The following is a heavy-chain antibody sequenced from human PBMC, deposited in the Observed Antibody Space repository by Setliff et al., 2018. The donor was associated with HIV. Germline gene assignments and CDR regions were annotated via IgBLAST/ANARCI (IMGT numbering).Heavy chain of an antibody. D-gene: IGHD2-21*01. Sequence: SGPTLVNPGESQGPPSSGFSLASSGVGVAWVRQPPGEGLEWLALIYWDDDVRYSPPLKNRLTLSKDNSKNQVVLAMSNMDPVDTATYFCAHFTHFRDVYFDSWGPGILVTVSS. CDR2: IYWDDDV. V-gene: IGHV2-5*02. CDR1: GFSLASSGVG. CDR3: AHFTHFRDVYFDS. J-gene: IGHJ4*01.